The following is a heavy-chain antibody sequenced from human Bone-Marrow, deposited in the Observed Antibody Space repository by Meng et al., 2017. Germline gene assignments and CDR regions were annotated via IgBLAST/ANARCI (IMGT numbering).Heavy chain of an antibody. CDR1: GFTFSSYW. Sequence: GESLKISCVASGFTFSSYWMHWVRQDPGKGLVWVSRIDTDGSTTNYADSVKGRFTISRDNAKNTLYLQMHSLRAEDTAVYYCARDPRGDISYYFDHWGPGTLVTVSS. V-gene: IGHV3-74*01. CDR2: IDTDGSTT. D-gene: IGHD3-9*01. CDR3: ARDPRGDISYYFDH. J-gene: IGHJ4*02.